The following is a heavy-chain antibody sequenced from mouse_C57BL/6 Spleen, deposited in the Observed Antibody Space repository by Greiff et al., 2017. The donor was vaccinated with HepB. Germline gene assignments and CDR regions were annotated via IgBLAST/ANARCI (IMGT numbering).Heavy chain of an antibody. CDR1: GYTFTSYG. CDR3: AREGPYYFYDY. V-gene: IGHV1-81*01. J-gene: IGHJ2*01. CDR2: IYPRSGNT. D-gene: IGHD1-1*01. Sequence: VKLMESGAELARPGASVKLSCKASGYTFTSYGISWVKQRTGQGLEWIGEIYPRSGNTYYNEKFKGKATLTADKSSSTAYMELRSLTSEDSAVYFCAREGPYYFYDYWGQGTTLTVSS.